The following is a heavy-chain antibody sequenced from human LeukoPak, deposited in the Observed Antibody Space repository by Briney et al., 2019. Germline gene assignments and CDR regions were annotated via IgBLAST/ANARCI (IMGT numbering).Heavy chain of an antibody. CDR2: IYTSGGT. D-gene: IGHD3-10*01. J-gene: IGHJ4*02. V-gene: IGHV4-61*02. CDR1: GDSISSGSFY. CDR3: ARDRTMVRGVIIRAGDY. Sequence: SETLSLTCTVSGDSISSGSFYWSWIRQPAGKRLEWIGRIYTSGGTDYNPSLKSRVTISVDTSKNQFSLKLSSVTAADTAVYYCARDRTMVRGVIIRAGDYWGQGTLVTVSS.